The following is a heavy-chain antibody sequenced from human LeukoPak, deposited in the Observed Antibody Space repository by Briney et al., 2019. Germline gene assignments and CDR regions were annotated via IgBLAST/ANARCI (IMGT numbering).Heavy chain of an antibody. CDR3: AKDAFLSRQLWSGSGYYYMDV. D-gene: IGHD5-18*01. V-gene: IGHV3-23*01. CDR2: ISGSGGST. CDR1: GFTFSTYG. J-gene: IGHJ6*03. Sequence: GGTLRLSCAASGFTFSTYGMSWVRQAPGKGLEWVSAISGSGGSTYYADSVKGRFTISRDNSKNTLYLQMNSLRAEDTAVYYCAKDAFLSRQLWSGSGYYYMDVWGKGTTVTISS.